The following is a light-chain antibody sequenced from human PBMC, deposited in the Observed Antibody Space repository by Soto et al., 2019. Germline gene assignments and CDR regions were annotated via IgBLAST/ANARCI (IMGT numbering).Light chain of an antibody. Sequence: QSALTQPASVSGSPGQSITISCTGTGSDVGAYNYVSWYQHRPGKAPQLLISEVTKRPSGVSDRVSGSKSGNTASLTLSGLEAEDEADYYSSSYTTSTTQVFGGGTKLTVL. J-gene: IGLJ2*01. CDR2: EVT. CDR3: SSYTTSTTQV. V-gene: IGLV2-14*01. CDR1: GSDVGAYNY.